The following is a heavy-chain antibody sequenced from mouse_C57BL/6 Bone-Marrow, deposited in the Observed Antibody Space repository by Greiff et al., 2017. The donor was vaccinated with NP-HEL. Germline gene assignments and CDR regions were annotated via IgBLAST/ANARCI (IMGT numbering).Heavy chain of an antibody. CDR2: IRNKANNHAT. J-gene: IGHJ3*01. CDR1: GFTFSDAW. V-gene: IGHV6-6*01. D-gene: IGHD2-4*01. CDR3: TRNLYYDYGGFAY. Sequence: EVMLVESGGGLVQPGGSMKLSCAASGFTFSDAWMDWVRQSPEKGLEWVAEIRNKANNHATYYAESVKGRFTISRDDSKSSVYLQMNSLRAEDTGIYYCTRNLYYDYGGFAYWGQGTLVTVSA.